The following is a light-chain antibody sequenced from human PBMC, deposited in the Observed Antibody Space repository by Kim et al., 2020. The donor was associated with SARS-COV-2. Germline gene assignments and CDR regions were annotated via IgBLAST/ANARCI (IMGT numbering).Light chain of an antibody. CDR3: MQDIHPFT. CDR2: KVS. CDR1: QSLVYSDGNTY. V-gene: IGKV2-30*01. Sequence: DVVMTQSPLSLPVTLGQPASISCRSSQSLVYSDGNTYLNWFQQRPGQSPRRLIYKVSNRDSGVPDRFSGSGSGTDFTLKISRGEAEDVVVYYCMQDIHPFTFGQGTRLEIK. J-gene: IGKJ5*01.